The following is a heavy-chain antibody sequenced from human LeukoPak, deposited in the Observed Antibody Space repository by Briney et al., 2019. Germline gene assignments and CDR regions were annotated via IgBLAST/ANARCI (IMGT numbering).Heavy chain of an antibody. CDR2: ISYDGSNK. CDR1: GFTFSSYA. D-gene: IGHD3-22*01. CDR3: AKLPLDYYDSSGYYNHYYYYGMDV. J-gene: IGHJ6*02. Sequence: PGGSLRLSCAASGFTFSSYAMHWVRQAPGKGLEWVAVISYDGSNKYYADSVKGRFTISRDNSKDTLYLQMNSLRAEDTAVYYCAKLPLDYYDSSGYYNHYYYYGMDVWGQGTTVTVSS. V-gene: IGHV3-30-3*02.